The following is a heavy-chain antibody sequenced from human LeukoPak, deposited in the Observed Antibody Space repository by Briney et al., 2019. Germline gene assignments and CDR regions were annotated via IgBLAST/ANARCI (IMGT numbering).Heavy chain of an antibody. CDR2: IIPILGIA. CDR1: GGTFSSYA. Sequence: SVKVSCKASGGTFSSYAISWVRQAPGQGLEWMGRIIPILGIANYAQKFQGRVTITADESTSTAYMELSSLRSEDTAVYYCARDRSGIAARPGAFDIWGQGTMVTVSS. V-gene: IGHV1-69*04. D-gene: IGHD6-13*01. CDR3: ARDRSGIAARPGAFDI. J-gene: IGHJ3*02.